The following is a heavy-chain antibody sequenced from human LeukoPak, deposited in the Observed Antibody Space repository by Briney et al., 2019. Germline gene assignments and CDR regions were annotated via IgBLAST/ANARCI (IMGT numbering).Heavy chain of an antibody. V-gene: IGHV3-30*02. D-gene: IGHD6-6*01. CDR1: GFTFSSYG. CDR2: IQYDGTKT. Sequence: PGGSLRLSCAASGFTFSSYGMQWVRQAPGKGLEWVAFIQYDGTKTYYADSVKGRFTISRDNSKNTLYLQMNSLRAEDTALYYCAKVTIYSGSSGTLTHWGQGTLVTVSS. J-gene: IGHJ4*02. CDR3: AKVTIYSGSSGTLTH.